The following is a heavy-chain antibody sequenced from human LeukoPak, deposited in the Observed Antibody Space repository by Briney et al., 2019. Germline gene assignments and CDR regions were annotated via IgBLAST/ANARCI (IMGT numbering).Heavy chain of an antibody. CDR3: AKDPLGYCSGGSCFHYFDY. J-gene: IGHJ4*02. CDR1: GFTFSSYA. D-gene: IGHD2-15*01. Sequence: HPGGSLRLSCAASGFTFSSYAMSWVRQAPGKGLEWVSTISGSGDSTYYADSVRGRFTISRDNSKNTLYLQMNSLRAEDTAIYYCAKDPLGYCSGGSCFHYFDYWGQGTLVTVSS. CDR2: ISGSGDST. V-gene: IGHV3-23*01.